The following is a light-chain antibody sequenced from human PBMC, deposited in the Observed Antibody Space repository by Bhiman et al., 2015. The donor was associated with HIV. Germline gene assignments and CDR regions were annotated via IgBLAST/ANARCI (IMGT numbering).Light chain of an antibody. CDR2: YDD. CDR3: AAWDDNLLGPI. Sequence: QSVLTQPPSVSEVPRQRVTISCSGSSSNIGKNPVNWFQQVPGKAPKLLIYYDDLLSSGVSDRFSGSKSETSASLAISGLQSDDEADYYCAAWDDNLLGPIFGGGTKLTVL. CDR1: SSNIGKNP. V-gene: IGLV1-36*01. J-gene: IGLJ2*01.